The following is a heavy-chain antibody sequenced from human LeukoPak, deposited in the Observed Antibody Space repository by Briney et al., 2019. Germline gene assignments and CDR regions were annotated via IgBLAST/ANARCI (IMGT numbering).Heavy chain of an antibody. D-gene: IGHD1-26*01. CDR1: GFTFSMHW. Sequence: PGGSLRLSCAASGFTFSMHWMSWVRQAPGKGLEWVANTKEDGSGKYYVDSVTGRFTISRDNAKNSLYLQMNSLRAEDTAVYYCVRDDSRYGGSPGYWGQGTLVIV. V-gene: IGHV3-7*01. CDR2: TKEDGSGK. J-gene: IGHJ4*02. CDR3: VRDDSRYGGSPGY.